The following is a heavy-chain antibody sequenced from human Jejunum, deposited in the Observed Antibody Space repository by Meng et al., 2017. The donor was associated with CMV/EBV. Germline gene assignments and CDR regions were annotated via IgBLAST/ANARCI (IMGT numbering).Heavy chain of an antibody. J-gene: IGHJ5*02. D-gene: IGHD2-8*01. Sequence: VVVGGSGVDLVQPGGSLRLSCAASGFSVSSNYMSWVRQAPGKGLECVSISDPTGYTYYADSVKGRFSISSDSSRNTLYIEMNSLRVEDTAVYYCARGMYFSPWGQGTLVTVSS. CDR1: GFSVSSNY. CDR2: SDPTGYT. V-gene: IGHV3-66*01. CDR3: ARGMYFSP.